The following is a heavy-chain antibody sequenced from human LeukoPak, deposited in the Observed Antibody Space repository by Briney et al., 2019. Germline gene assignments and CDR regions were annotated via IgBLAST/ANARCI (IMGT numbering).Heavy chain of an antibody. D-gene: IGHD5-12*01. CDR2: ISAYNGNT. J-gene: IGHJ4*02. CDR1: GYTFTSYG. Sequence: RASVKVSCKASGYTFTSYGISWVRQAPGQGLEWMGWISAYNGNTNYAQKFQGRVTITRDTSASTAYMELSSLRSEDTAVYYCARSMGYSGYEGEDYWGQGTLVTVSS. V-gene: IGHV1-18*01. CDR3: ARSMGYSGYEGEDY.